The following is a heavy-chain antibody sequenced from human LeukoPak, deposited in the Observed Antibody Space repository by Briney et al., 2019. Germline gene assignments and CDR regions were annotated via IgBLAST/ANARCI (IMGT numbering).Heavy chain of an antibody. CDR2: IRCDGSNK. CDR3: AKDLLMGLLSLGANWFDP. D-gene: IGHD2-8*01. V-gene: IGHV3-30*02. Sequence: GGSLRLSCAASGFTFSSYGMHWVRQARGKGLEWVAFIRCDGSNKYYADAVKGRFTISRDNSKNTLYLQMNSLRAEDTAVYYCAKDLLMGLLSLGANWFDPRGQGTLVTVSS. J-gene: IGHJ5*02. CDR1: GFTFSSYG.